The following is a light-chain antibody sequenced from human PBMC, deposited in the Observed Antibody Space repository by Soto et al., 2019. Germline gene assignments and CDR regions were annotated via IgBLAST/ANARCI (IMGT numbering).Light chain of an antibody. J-gene: IGLJ3*02. CDR3: SSYPSRGNHWV. CDR2: EVS. CDR1: SSDIGTYNY. V-gene: IGLV2-14*01. Sequence: QSALTQPASVSGSPGQSITISCTGSSSDIGTYNYLSWYQQHPGKAPKLMIYEVSDRPSGISNRFSGSKSGHTASLTISGLQAADEADYDYSSYPSRGNHWVFGGGTKLTVL.